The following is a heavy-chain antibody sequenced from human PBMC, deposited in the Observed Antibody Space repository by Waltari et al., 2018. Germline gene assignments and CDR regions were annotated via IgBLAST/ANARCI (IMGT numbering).Heavy chain of an antibody. CDR2: INSGGDT. V-gene: IGHV3-53*01. CDR1: GFTVSSNY. J-gene: IGHJ2*01. Sequence: EVQLVGSGGGLIQPGGSLRLSCAASGFTVSSNYMSWVRQAPGKGLEWVSVINSGGDTHYADSVKGRFTISRDNSKNTVYLQMNTLRAEDTALYYCARDVTGYYYFDLWGRGTLVTVSS. CDR3: ARDVTGYYYFDL.